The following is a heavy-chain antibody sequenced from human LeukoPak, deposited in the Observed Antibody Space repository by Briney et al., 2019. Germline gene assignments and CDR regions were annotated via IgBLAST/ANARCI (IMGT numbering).Heavy chain of an antibody. Sequence: GGSLRLSCAASGFAFSSYSMNWVRQAPGKGLEWVSYISSISGTINYADSVKGRFTISGDNARNSLFLQMNSLRAEDTAVYYCARDHNYAFDYWGQGTLVTVSS. CDR2: ISSISGTI. D-gene: IGHD5-18*01. CDR3: ARDHNYAFDY. CDR1: GFAFSSYS. J-gene: IGHJ4*02. V-gene: IGHV3-48*01.